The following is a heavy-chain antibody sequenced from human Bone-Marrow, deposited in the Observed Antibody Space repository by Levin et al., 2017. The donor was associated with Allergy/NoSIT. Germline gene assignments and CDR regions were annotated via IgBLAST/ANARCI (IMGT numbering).Heavy chain of an antibody. CDR1: GFTFSSYS. V-gene: IGHV3-21*01. CDR2: ISSSSSYI. Sequence: GGSLRLSCAASGFTFSSYSMNWVRQAPGKGLEWVSSISSSSSYIYYADSVKGRFTISRDNAKNSLYLQMNSLRAEDTAVYYCAREPDVAAAGTVWGWYYYYGMDVWGQGTTVTVSS. J-gene: IGHJ6*02. CDR3: AREPDVAAAGTVWGWYYYYGMDV. D-gene: IGHD6-13*01.